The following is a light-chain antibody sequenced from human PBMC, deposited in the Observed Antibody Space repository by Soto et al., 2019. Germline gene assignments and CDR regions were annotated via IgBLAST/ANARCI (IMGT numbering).Light chain of an antibody. J-gene: IGKJ1*01. Sequence: EIVMTQSPPTLSVSPGERATLSCRASQSVSNRLAWYQQRPGQAPRLLIYRASARATGIPARFSGSGSGTEFTLTISSLQSEDFAIYYCQQSSDWPRTFGQGTKVEIK. V-gene: IGKV3-15*01. CDR2: RAS. CDR3: QQSSDWPRT. CDR1: QSVSNR.